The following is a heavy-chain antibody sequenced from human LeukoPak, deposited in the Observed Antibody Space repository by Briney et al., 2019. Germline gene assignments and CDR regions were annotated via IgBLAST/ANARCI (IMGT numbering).Heavy chain of an antibody. D-gene: IGHD6-6*01. V-gene: IGHV4-4*07. CDR2: IYTSGST. Sequence: PSETLSLTCTVSGGSISSYYWSWIRQPAGKGLEWVGRIYTSGSTNYNPSLKSRLTISIDTSKNQFSLKLSSVTAADTAVYYCARDGDSTSSATINDAFDVWGPGTMVTVSS. CDR1: GGSISSYY. CDR3: ARDGDSTSSATINDAFDV. J-gene: IGHJ3*01.